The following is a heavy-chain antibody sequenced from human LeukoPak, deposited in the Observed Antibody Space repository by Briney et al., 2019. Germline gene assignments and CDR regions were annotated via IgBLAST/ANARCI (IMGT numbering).Heavy chain of an antibody. Sequence: GGSLRLSCAASGFTLTTYVMTWVRQAPGKGLEWVSAISGSGGSTYYADSVKGRFTISRDNSKNTQYLQMNSLRAEDTAVYYCVRDIVPYISNWYYFDYWGQGTLVTVSS. D-gene: IGHD6-13*01. J-gene: IGHJ4*02. CDR1: GFTLTTYV. CDR3: VRDIVPYISNWYYFDY. CDR2: ISGSGGST. V-gene: IGHV3-23*01.